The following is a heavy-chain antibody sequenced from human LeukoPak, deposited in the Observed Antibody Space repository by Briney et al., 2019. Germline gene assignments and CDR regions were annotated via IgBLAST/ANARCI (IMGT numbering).Heavy chain of an antibody. Sequence: PGGSLRLSCVGSGFTFRSHAMSWVRQAPEKGLEFVSGIYENGGTTYYADSVEGRFSISRDNSKNTLYLQMGSLRGEDTAVYYCAKDFRIGYSAHFDYWGQGALVTVSS. CDR1: GFTFRSHA. J-gene: IGHJ4*02. D-gene: IGHD2-21*01. V-gene: IGHV3-23*01. CDR3: AKDFRIGYSAHFDY. CDR2: IYENGGTT.